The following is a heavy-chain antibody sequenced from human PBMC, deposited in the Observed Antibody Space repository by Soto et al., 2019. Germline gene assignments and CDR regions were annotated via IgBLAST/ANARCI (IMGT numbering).Heavy chain of an antibody. CDR3: AKCLQVNWNYDAFHI. Sequence: EVKLLESGGGLVQPGGSLRLSCAASGFTFSSYSMSWVRQAPGTGLEWVSHITGIKGTTYYADSVKGRFTISRDSSRNTLYLQMNSLRAEDTALYYCAKCLQVNWNYDAFHIWGQGTMVTVSS. CDR1: GFTFSSYS. D-gene: IGHD1-7*01. J-gene: IGHJ3*02. CDR2: ITGIKGTT. V-gene: IGHV3-23*01.